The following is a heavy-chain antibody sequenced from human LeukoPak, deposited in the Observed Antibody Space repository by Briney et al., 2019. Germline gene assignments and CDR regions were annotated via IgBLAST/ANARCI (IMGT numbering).Heavy chain of an antibody. CDR2: IIPIFGTA. CDR3: ARGSKITMVRGVEKEFDY. Sequence: ASVKVSCKASRGTFSSYAISWVRQAPGHGLEWMGGIIPIFGTANYAQKFQGRGTITADESTSTAYMELSSLRSEDTAVYYCARGSKITMVRGVEKEFDYRGQGTLVTVSS. CDR1: RGTFSSYA. J-gene: IGHJ4*02. D-gene: IGHD3-10*01. V-gene: IGHV1-69*13.